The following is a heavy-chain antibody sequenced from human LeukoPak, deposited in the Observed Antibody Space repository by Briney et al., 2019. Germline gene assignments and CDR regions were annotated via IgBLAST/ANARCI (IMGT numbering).Heavy chain of an antibody. J-gene: IGHJ1*01. CDR3: VRDFMGMGGTTAYLHY. CDR2: ISRNSRHV. V-gene: IGHV3-21*01. CDR1: GFTFRDYS. Sequence: PGGSLRLSCAASGFTFRDYSMNWVRQAPGKGLEWGSSISRNSRHVYYGGSVWGRFTISRDDARNFLFLEMNSLRADDMAVYYCVRDFMGMGGTTAYLHYWGQGTLVTVSS. D-gene: IGHD1-26*01.